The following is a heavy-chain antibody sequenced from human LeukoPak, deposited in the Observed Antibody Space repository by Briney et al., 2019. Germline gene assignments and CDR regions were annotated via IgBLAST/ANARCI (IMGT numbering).Heavy chain of an antibody. CDR3: ATRNNYSSGWYSPGAFDI. Sequence: GASVKVSCKASGYTFTGYYMHWVRQAPGQGLEWMGWINPNSGGTNYAQKFQGRVTMTRDTSISTAYMELSRLRSDDTAVYYCATRNNYSSGWYSPGAFDIWGQGTMVTISS. CDR1: GYTFTGYY. V-gene: IGHV1-2*02. J-gene: IGHJ3*02. D-gene: IGHD6-19*01. CDR2: INPNSGGT.